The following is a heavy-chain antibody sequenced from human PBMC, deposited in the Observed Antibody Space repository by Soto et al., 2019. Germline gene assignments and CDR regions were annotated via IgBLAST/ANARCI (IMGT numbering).Heavy chain of an antibody. V-gene: IGHV1-46*01. CDR1: GYTFTKYY. J-gene: IGHJ4*02. D-gene: IGHD6-13*01. CDR3: ASPLYSSRVAFGF. Sequence: QVPLVQSGAAVKKAGASVKVSCKASGYTFTKYYMHWVRQAPGQGLEWMGIINPSGGSTSNAQKFQGRVTMTRDPSTSTVYMELSSLRSEYTAVYSCASPLYSSRVAFGFWGKGTLVTVSS. CDR2: INPSGGST.